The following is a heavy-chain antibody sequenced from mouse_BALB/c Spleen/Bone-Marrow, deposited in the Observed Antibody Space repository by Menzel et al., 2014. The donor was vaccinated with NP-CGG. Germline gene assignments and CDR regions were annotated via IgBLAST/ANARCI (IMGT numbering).Heavy chain of an antibody. CDR1: GFDLSRFW. D-gene: IGHD1-2*01. J-gene: IGHJ3*01. V-gene: IGHV4-1*02. Sequence: LQQSGGGLVQPGGSLKLSCAASGFDLSRFWMSWVRQAPGKGLEWIGEINPDSSTINYTPSLKDKFIISRDNAKNTLYLQMSKVRSEDTALYYCARLGYYGSFAFWGQGTLVTVSA. CDR3: ARLGYYGSFAF. CDR2: INPDSSTI.